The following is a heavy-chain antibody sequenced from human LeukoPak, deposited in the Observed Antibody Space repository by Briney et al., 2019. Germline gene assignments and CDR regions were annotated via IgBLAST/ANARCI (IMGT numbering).Heavy chain of an antibody. Sequence: SVKVSCKAFGGTFSTSPISWVRQAPGQGLEWMGGIIPIFGTAHYAQKFQGRVTITADVSTRTAYVELSTLGSEDTAGYYRATEAPSETPMGSPFDTWGQGTKVSVSS. V-gene: IGHV1-69*13. CDR3: ATEAPSETPMGSPFDT. CDR2: IIPIFGTA. CDR1: GGTFSTSP. D-gene: IGHD3-10*01. J-gene: IGHJ3*02.